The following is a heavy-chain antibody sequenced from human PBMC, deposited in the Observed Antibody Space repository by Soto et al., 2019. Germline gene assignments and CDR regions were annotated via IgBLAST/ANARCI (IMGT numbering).Heavy chain of an antibody. D-gene: IGHD3-22*01. CDR3: ARGRSQRITMIVVVITTYYFDY. CDR2: INHSGST. V-gene: IGHV4-34*01. Sequence: SETLSLTCAVYGGSFSNYYWSWIRQPPGKGLEWIGEINHSGSTNYNPSLKSRVTISVDTSKNQFSLKLSSVTAADTAVYYCARGRSQRITMIVVVITTYYFDYWGQGTLVTVSS. CDR1: GGSFSNYY. J-gene: IGHJ4*02.